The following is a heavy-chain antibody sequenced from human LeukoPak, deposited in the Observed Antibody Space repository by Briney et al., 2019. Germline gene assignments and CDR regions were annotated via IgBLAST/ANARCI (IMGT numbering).Heavy chain of an antibody. V-gene: IGHV5-10-1*01. CDR2: IDPIDSYT. J-gene: IGHJ4*02. Sequence: GESLRISCKGSGYSFTNYWISWVRQMPGKGLEWMGKIDPIDSYTNYSPSFQGHVTISADKSISTAYLQWSSLQASDTAMYYCARHEYYYDSSGYKGVDYWGQGTLVTVSS. CDR1: GYSFTNYW. D-gene: IGHD3-22*01. CDR3: ARHEYYYDSSGYKGVDY.